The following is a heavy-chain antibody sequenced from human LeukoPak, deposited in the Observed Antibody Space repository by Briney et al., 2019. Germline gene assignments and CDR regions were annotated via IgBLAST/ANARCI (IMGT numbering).Heavy chain of an antibody. D-gene: IGHD1-20*01. CDR3: ARFNWNYGGMDV. J-gene: IGHJ6*02. CDR1: GGSINSDYYY. Sequence: SQTLSLTCTVSGGSINSDYYYWSWIRQHPGRGLEWIGYIYHSGTTYYNPPLESRVTISIDTSKNQFSLTLYSVTAADTAVYYCARFNWNYGGMDVWGQGTTVTVSS. CDR2: IYHSGTT. V-gene: IGHV4-31*03.